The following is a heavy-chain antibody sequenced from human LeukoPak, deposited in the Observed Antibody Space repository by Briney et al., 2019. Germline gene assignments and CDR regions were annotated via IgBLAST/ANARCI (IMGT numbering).Heavy chain of an antibody. CDR1: GGSISSYY. CDR3: ARAPGSTVTTTYRYYYYGMDV. J-gene: IGHJ6*02. V-gene: IGHV4-59*01. Sequence: SETLSLTCTVSGGSISSYYWSWIRQPPGKGLEWIGYIYYSGSTNYNPSLKSRVTISVDTSKNQFSLKLSSVTAADTAVYYCARAPGSTVTTTYRYYYYGMDVWGQGTTVTVPS. D-gene: IGHD4-17*01. CDR2: IYYSGST.